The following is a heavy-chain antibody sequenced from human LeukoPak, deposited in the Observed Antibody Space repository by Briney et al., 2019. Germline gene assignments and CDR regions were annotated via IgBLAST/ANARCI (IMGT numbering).Heavy chain of an antibody. J-gene: IGHJ6*02. D-gene: IGHD4-17*01. V-gene: IGHV3-23*01. CDR1: GFSFDNHA. Sequence: GGSLRLSCAASGFSFDNHAMTWVRQAPGKGLQWVSTLSHSGLRTYYADSVKGRFTISRDNSKNTLYLQMNSLRVEDTAVYYCARVHYGDYPLYYYYYGMDVWGQGTTVTVSS. CDR3: ARVHYGDYPLYYYYYGMDV. CDR2: LSHSGLRT.